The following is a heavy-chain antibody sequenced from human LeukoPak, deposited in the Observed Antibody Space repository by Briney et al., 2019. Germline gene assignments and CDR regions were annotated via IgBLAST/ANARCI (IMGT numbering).Heavy chain of an antibody. CDR2: INSDGSST. V-gene: IGHV3-74*01. CDR1: GFTFSSYW. J-gene: IGHJ4*02. Sequence: GGSLRLSCAASGFTFSSYWMHWVRQAPGKGLVWVSRINSDGSSTSYADSVQGRFTISRDNSKNTLYLQMNSLRVEDTAVYFCAYGDFLKTVNYFDYWGQGTLVTVSS. D-gene: IGHD4-17*01. CDR3: AYGDFLKTVNYFDY.